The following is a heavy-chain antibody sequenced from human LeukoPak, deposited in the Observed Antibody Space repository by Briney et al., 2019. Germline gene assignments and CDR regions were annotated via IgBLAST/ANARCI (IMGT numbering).Heavy chain of an antibody. CDR2: ISYDGSNK. D-gene: IGHD3-22*01. Sequence: GGSLRLSCAASGFTFSSYVMHWVRQAPGKGLEWVAVISYDGSNKYYADSVKGRFTISRDNSKNTLYLQMNSLRAEDTAVYYCARDYYDGSGYSLAFDYWGQGTLVTVSS. CDR3: ARDYYDGSGYSLAFDY. CDR1: GFTFSSYV. V-gene: IGHV3-30*01. J-gene: IGHJ4*02.